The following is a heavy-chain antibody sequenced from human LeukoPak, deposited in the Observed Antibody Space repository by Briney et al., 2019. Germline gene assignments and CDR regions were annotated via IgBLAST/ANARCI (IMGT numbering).Heavy chain of an antibody. CDR3: ARHVESGELLSPFDY. CDR2: IYYSGST. D-gene: IGHD3-10*01. J-gene: IGHJ4*02. V-gene: IGHV4-39*01. CDR1: GGSISSSNYY. Sequence: SETLSLTCTVSGGSISSSNYYWGWIRQPPGKGLEWIGSIYYSGSTYYNPSLKSRVTISVDTSKNQFSLKLSSVTAADTAVYYCARHVESGELLSPFDYWGQGTLVTVSS.